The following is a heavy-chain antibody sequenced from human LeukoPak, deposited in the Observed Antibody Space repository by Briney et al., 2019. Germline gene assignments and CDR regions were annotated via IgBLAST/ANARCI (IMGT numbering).Heavy chain of an antibody. D-gene: IGHD3-10*01. J-gene: IGHJ4*02. CDR1: GGSFSGNY. CDR3: ARGIPAVI. CDR2: INHSGST. Sequence: SETLSLTCAVYGGSFSGNYWSWIRQPPGKGLEWIGEINHSGSTNYNSSLKSRVTISVDTSKNQFSLKLSSVTAADTAVYYCARGIPAVIWGQGTLVTVSS. V-gene: IGHV4-34*01.